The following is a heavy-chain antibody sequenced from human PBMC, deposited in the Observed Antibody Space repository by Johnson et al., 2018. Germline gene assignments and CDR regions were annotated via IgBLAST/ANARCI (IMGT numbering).Heavy chain of an antibody. V-gene: IGHV3-33*01. CDR2: IWSDGGNI. D-gene: IGHD2-21*02. CDR1: GFSFSSYV. J-gene: IGHJ3*01. CDR3: ARGLGAGPTALCFDF. Sequence: QVQLQESGGGVVQPGRSLRLSCAASGFSFSSYVMHWVRQAPGEGLEWVANIWSDGGNINYGDAVKGRLTISRDNSKNTLYLEMNSLRVEDTAVYYCARGLGAGPTALCFDFGGRGTMVTVSS.